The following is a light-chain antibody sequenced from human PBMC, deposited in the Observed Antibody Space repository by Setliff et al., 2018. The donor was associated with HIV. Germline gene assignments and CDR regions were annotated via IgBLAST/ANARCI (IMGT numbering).Light chain of an antibody. J-gene: IGLJ1*01. V-gene: IGLV2-18*02. CDR1: SSDVGSYNR. Sequence: QSALTQPPSVSGPPGQSVTISCTGTSSDVGSYNRVSWYQQPPGTAPKLMIYEVSNRPSGVPDRFSGSKSGNTASLTISGLQAEDEAEYYCSSYSSTSTLYVFGTGTKVTVL. CDR3: SSYSSTSTLYV. CDR2: EVS.